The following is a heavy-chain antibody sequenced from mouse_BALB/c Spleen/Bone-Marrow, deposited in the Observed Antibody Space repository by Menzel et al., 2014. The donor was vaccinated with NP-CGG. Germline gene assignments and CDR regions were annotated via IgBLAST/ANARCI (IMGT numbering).Heavy chain of an antibody. J-gene: IGHJ4*01. V-gene: IGHV2-6*02. CDR3: ARNPYGNYAMDY. D-gene: IGHD2-10*02. Sequence: VKVVESGPGLVAPSQSLSITCTVSGFSLSSYGVHWVRQPPGKGLEWLVVIWSDGNTTYNSALKSRLSISKDNSESQVFLKMNSLQTDDTAMYYCARNPYGNYAMDYWGQGTSVTVSS. CDR2: IWSDGNT. CDR1: GFSLSSYG.